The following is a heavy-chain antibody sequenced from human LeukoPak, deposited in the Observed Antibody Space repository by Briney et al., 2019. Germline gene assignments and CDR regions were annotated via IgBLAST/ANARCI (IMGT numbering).Heavy chain of an antibody. CDR2: ISWNSGYI. CDR3: AKVRGTYSSGYFFDY. V-gene: IGHV3-9*01. Sequence: GRSLRLSCAASGFTFDNYAMPWVRQAPGKGLEWLSIISWNSGYIGYADSVKGRFTISRDNAKKSLDLQMNSLRAEDTAFYYCAKVRGTYSSGYFFDYWGQGTLVPVSS. D-gene: IGHD6-19*01. CDR1: GFTFDNYA. J-gene: IGHJ4*02.